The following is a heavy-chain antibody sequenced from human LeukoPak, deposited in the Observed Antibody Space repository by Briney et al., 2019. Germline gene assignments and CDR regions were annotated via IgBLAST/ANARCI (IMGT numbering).Heavy chain of an antibody. D-gene: IGHD3-22*01. V-gene: IGHV1-69*13. Sequence: GASVKVSCKASGGTFSSYAISWVRQAPGQGLEWMGGIIPIFGTANYAQKFQGRVTITADESTSTAYMELSSLRSEDTAVYYCARDPLHDSSGCFDYWGQGTLVTVSS. CDR3: ARDPLHDSSGCFDY. J-gene: IGHJ4*02. CDR1: GGTFSSYA. CDR2: IIPIFGTA.